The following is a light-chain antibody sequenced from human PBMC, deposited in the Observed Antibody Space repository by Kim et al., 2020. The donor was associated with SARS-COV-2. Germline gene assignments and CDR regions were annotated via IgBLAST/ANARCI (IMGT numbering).Light chain of an antibody. Sequence: LSPGERAPLSCRASQSVSSSYLAWYQQKPGQAPRLLIYGASSRATGIPDRFSGSGSGTDFTLTISRLEPEDFAVYYCQQYGSSAYTFGQGTKLEI. J-gene: IGKJ2*01. CDR3: QQYGSSAYT. CDR1: QSVSSSY. V-gene: IGKV3-20*01. CDR2: GAS.